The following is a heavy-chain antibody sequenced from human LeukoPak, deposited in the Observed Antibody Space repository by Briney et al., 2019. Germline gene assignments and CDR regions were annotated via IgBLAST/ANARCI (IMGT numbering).Heavy chain of an antibody. CDR3: ARPVVTHDAFDI. Sequence: SQTLSLTGTVSGGSISSGVYYWSWIRQHPGKGLEWIGYIYYSGSTYYNPSLKSRVTISVDTSKNQFSLKLSSVTAADTAVYYCARPVVTHDAFDIWGQGTMVTVSS. V-gene: IGHV4-31*03. CDR2: IYYSGST. J-gene: IGHJ3*02. CDR1: GGSISSGVYY. D-gene: IGHD4-23*01.